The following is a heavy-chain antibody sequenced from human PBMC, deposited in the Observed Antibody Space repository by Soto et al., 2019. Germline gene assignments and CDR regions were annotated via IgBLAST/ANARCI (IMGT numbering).Heavy chain of an antibody. V-gene: IGHV4-34*01. Sequence: PSETLSLTCAVYGGSFSGYYWSWIRQPPGKGLEWIGEINHSGSTNYNPSLKSRVTISVDTSKNQFSLKLSSVTAADTAVYYCARGGLGSGRSPFYYYYGMDVWGQGTMVTVSS. CDR2: INHSGST. J-gene: IGHJ6*02. D-gene: IGHD3-3*01. CDR1: GGSFSGYY. CDR3: ARGGLGSGRSPFYYYYGMDV.